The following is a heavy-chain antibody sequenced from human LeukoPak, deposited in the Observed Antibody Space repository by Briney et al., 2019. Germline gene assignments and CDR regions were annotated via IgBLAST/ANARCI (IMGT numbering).Heavy chain of an antibody. CDR1: GYGFPHYW. J-gene: IGHJ4*02. V-gene: IGHV5-51*07. D-gene: IGHD5-18*01. CDR3: ARHVEDTALPDY. Sequence: GESLNISCNGAGYGFPHYWIVRVHQMPGKGLEGMGIIYPGDSDTRYSPSFQGQVTISADKSISTAYLQWSSLKASDTAMYYCARHVEDTALPDYWGQGTLVTVSS. CDR2: IYPGDSDT.